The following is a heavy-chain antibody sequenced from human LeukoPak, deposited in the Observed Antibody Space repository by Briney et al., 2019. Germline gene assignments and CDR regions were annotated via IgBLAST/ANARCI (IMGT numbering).Heavy chain of an antibody. V-gene: IGHV4-59*01. CDR1: GGSISSSY. CDR2: IHYSGST. D-gene: IGHD6-19*01. CDR3: ARALRYSSGWYRENWFDP. Sequence: PSETLSLTCSVSGGSISSSYWSWIRQPPGKGLEWIGYIHYSGSTNYNPSLKSRLTISVDASKNQFSLNLSSVTAADTAVYYCARALRYSSGWYRENWFDPWGQGTLVTVSS. J-gene: IGHJ5*02.